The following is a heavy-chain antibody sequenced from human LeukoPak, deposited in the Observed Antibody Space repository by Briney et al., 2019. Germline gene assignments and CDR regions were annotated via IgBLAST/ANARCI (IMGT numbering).Heavy chain of an antibody. V-gene: IGHV3-30*03. J-gene: IGHJ4*02. CDR1: GFTFSTYG. D-gene: IGHD6-19*01. CDR2: ISYDGSNK. Sequence: QAGGSLRLSCAASGFTFSTYGMHWVRQAPGKGLEWVAIISYDGSNKYYADSVKGRFTISRDNSKNTLYLQMNSLRAEDTAVYYCAAGLVHESDYWGQGTLVTVSS. CDR3: AAGLVHESDY.